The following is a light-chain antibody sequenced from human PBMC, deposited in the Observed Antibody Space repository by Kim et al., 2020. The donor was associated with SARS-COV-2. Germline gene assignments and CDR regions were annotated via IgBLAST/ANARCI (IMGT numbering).Light chain of an antibody. J-gene: IGKJ1*01. Sequence: ASVGDRVTITCRASQSITNYLKWYQQTPGKAPELLIYAASNLQSGVPSRFSGSGSGTDFTLTISSLQPEDFATYYCQQSYSTPRTFGQGTKVDIK. V-gene: IGKV1-39*01. CDR1: QSITNY. CDR3: QQSYSTPRT. CDR2: AAS.